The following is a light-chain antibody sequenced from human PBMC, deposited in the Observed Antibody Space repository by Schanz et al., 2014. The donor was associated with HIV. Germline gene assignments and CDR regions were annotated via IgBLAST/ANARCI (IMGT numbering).Light chain of an antibody. CDR2: QAS. CDR1: ERRGRR. CDR3: QQCVTYPYT. V-gene: IGKV1-5*03. J-gene: IGKJ2*01. Sequence: LTQSPSILSESVGDEETITCRGRERRGRRLAWYQQKPGRAPKLLIYQASTLETGVPSRFSGSGSGTSFTLTITSLQPDDFATYYCQQCVTYPYTFGQGTKLEIK.